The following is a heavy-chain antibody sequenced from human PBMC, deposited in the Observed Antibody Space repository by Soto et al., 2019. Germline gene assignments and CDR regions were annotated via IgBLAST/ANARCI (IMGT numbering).Heavy chain of an antibody. Sequence: PGESLKVSCKGSGYSFTSYWISWVSQMPGKGLEWMGRIDPSDSYTNYSPSFQGHVTIAADKSISTAYLQWSSLKASDTAMYYFAFIGLWSGYYIFDYRGQGTLVTVSS. CDR2: IDPSDSYT. V-gene: IGHV5-10-1*01. D-gene: IGHD3-3*01. J-gene: IGHJ4*02. CDR1: GYSFTSYW. CDR3: AFIGLWSGYYIFDY.